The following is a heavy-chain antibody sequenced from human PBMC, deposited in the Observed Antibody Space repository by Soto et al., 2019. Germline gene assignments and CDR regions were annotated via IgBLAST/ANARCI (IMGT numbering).Heavy chain of an antibody. CDR1: GYTFTGYY. J-gene: IGHJ6*02. CDR3: ARGCCGSGWYYYYGMDV. CDR2: INPNSGGT. D-gene: IGHD6-19*01. Sequence: ASVKVSCKASGYTFTGYYMHWVRQAPGQGLEWMGWINPNSGGTNYAQKFQGRVTMTRDTSISTAYMELSRLRSDDTAVYYCARGCCGSGWYYYYGMDVWGQGTTVTVSS. V-gene: IGHV1-2*02.